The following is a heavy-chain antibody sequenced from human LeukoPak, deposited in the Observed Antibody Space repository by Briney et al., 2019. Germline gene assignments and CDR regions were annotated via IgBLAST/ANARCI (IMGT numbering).Heavy chain of an antibody. V-gene: IGHV3-21*01. D-gene: IGHD3-10*02. CDR1: GFSFINYN. J-gene: IGHJ4*02. CDR3: AREMVFGEP. Sequence: GGSLRLSCAASGFSFINYNMNWVRQAPGKGLEWVSSISSSSVYKYYADSVKGRFTISRDNAKNSLFLQMNRLRAEDTAVYYCAREMVFGEPWGQGTLVTVSS. CDR2: ISSSSVYK.